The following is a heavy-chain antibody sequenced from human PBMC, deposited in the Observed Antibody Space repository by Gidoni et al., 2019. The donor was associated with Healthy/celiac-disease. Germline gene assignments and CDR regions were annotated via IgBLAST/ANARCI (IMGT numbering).Heavy chain of an antibody. Sequence: ESGPGLVKPSETLSLTCTVSGGSISSYYWSWIRQPPGKGLEWIGYIYYSGSTNYNPSLKSRVTISVDTSKNQFSLKLSSVTAADTAVYYCARSIAAAGGVRFAFDIWGQGTMVTVSS. V-gene: IGHV4-59*01. CDR3: ARSIAAAGGVRFAFDI. CDR2: IYYSGST. CDR1: GGSISSYY. J-gene: IGHJ3*02. D-gene: IGHD6-13*01.